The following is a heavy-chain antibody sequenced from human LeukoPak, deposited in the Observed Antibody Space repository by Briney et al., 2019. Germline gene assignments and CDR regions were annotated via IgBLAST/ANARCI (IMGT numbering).Heavy chain of an antibody. CDR1: GGSFSGYY. J-gene: IGHJ4*02. CDR3: ASVSGYSYGCIDY. D-gene: IGHD5-18*01. Sequence: SETLSLTCAVYGGSFSGYYWSWIRQPPGKGLEWIGEINHSGSTNYNPSLKSRVTISVDKSKNQFSLKLSSVTAADTAVYYCASVSGYSYGCIDYWGQGTLVTVSS. V-gene: IGHV4-34*01. CDR2: INHSGST.